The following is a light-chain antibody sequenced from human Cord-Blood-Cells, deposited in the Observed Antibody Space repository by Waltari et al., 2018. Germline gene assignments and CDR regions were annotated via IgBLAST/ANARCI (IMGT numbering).Light chain of an antibody. V-gene: IGKV3D-15*01. J-gene: IGKJ4*01. CDR2: GAS. CDR3: QQYNNWLT. CDR1: QSVSSN. Sequence: IVMTQSPATLSLTPGERATLSCRASQSVSSNLAWYQQQPGQAPRLLIYGASTRATGIPARFSGSGSGTEFTLTISSLQSEDFAVYYCQQYNNWLTFGGGTKVEIK.